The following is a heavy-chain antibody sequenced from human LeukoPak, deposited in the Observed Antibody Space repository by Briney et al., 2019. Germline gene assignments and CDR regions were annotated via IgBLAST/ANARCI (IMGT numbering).Heavy chain of an antibody. CDR2: ISNSGST. J-gene: IGHJ5*02. Sequence: PSETLSLTCTVSGGSISTYYWSWIRQPPGKGLEWIGYISNSGSTNYNPSLKSRVTISVDTSKNQFSLKLSSVTAADTAVYYCARSIDIRFDPWGQGALVTVSS. V-gene: IGHV4-59*01. D-gene: IGHD5-12*01. CDR1: GGSISTYY. CDR3: ARSIDIRFDP.